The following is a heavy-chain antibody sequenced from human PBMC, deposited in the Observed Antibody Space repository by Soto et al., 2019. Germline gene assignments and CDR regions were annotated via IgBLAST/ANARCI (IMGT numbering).Heavy chain of an antibody. CDR3: ARRYGRNFDY. CDR1: GGSICSYY. J-gene: IGHJ4*02. D-gene: IGHD1-26*01. Sequence: SETLSLTCTVSGGSICSYYWSWIRQPPGKGLEWIGYIYYSGSTNYNPSLKSRVTISVDRSKNQFSLKLSSVTAADTAVYYCARRYGRNFDYWGQGTLVTVSS. CDR2: IYYSGST. V-gene: IGHV4-59*01.